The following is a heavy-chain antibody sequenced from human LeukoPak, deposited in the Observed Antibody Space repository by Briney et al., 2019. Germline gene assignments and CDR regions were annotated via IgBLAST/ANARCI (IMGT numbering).Heavy chain of an antibody. D-gene: IGHD3-22*01. J-gene: IGHJ4*02. CDR3: AKAASMIVVVGPFDY. V-gene: IGHV3-9*01. CDR2: ISWNSGSI. Sequence: PGRSLRLSCAASGFTFDDYAMHWVRQAPGKGLEWVAGISWNSGSIGYADSVKGRFTISRYNANNSLYLQMNSLRAEDTALYYCAKAASMIVVVGPFDYWGQGTLVTVSS. CDR1: GFTFDDYA.